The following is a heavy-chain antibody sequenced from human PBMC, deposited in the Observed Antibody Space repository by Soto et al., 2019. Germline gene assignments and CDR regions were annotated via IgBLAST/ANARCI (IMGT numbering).Heavy chain of an antibody. J-gene: IGHJ4*02. CDR2: IYYGGRT. CDR3: ARPGRDWGSLEY. CDR1: GDSISSYY. Sequence: QVQLQESGPGLVKPSETLSLTCTVSGDSISSYYWTWIRQPPGKGLEWIALIYYGGRTNYNPSLKSRVTRSVETSKNQFSPNLNSVTAADTAVYYCARPGRDWGSLEYWGQGTRVTVSS. D-gene: IGHD7-27*01. V-gene: IGHV4-59*08.